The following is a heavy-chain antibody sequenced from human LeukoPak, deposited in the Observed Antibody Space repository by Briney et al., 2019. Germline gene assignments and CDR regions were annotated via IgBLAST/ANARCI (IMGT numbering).Heavy chain of an antibody. Sequence: PGGSLRLSCAASGFTFSNYAMSWVRQAPGKGLEWVSAISGSGGSTYYADSVKGRFTISRDNSKSTLYLQMHSLRAEDTAEYYCAKGVFYDSSGYSLWGQGILVTVS. J-gene: IGHJ4*02. D-gene: IGHD3-22*01. CDR2: ISGSGGST. CDR3: AKGVFYDSSGYSL. CDR1: GFTFSNYA. V-gene: IGHV3-23*01.